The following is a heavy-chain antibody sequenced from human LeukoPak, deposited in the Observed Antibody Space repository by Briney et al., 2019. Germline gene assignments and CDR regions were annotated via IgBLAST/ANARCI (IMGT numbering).Heavy chain of an antibody. CDR1: GFTFSSYW. Sequence: GGPLRLSCAASGFTFSSYWMHWVRHVPGKGLVWVARINSDGSSTSYADSVKGRFTISRDNAKNTLYLQMNSLRAEDTAVYSCAREVVGATTPFDSWGQGTLVTVSS. CDR2: INSDGSST. J-gene: IGHJ4*02. V-gene: IGHV3-74*01. D-gene: IGHD1-26*01. CDR3: AREVVGATTPFDS.